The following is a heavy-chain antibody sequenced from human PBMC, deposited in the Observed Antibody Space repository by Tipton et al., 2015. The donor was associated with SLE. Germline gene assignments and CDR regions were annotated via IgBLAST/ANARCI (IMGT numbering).Heavy chain of an antibody. Sequence: SLRLSCAASGFTVSNTYMSWVRQAPGKGLEWVSAINHGGSTYYADSVKGRFTISRDNLKNTVYLQMNSLRGEDTAVYYCARGPRPTDAFDIWGQGTMVTVSS. CDR3: ARGPRPTDAFDI. J-gene: IGHJ3*02. D-gene: IGHD6-6*01. V-gene: IGHV3-66*02. CDR2: INHGGST. CDR1: GFTVSNTY.